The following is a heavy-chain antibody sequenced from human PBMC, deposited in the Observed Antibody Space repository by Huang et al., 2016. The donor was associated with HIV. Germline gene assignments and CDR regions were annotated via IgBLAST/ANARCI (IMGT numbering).Heavy chain of an antibody. Sequence: QLQLQGSGPGLVKPSETLSLTCTVSGGSITSSSYYWGWSRQPPGKGLGWVGSIYYSGSTDYNPSLKSRVTVSVDTSKNQFSLKLSSVTAADTAVYYCARHFSYYDSSGYTPWDAFDIWGQGTMVTVSS. CDR2: IYYSGST. D-gene: IGHD3-22*01. V-gene: IGHV4-39*01. CDR1: GGSITSSSYY. CDR3: ARHFSYYDSSGYTPWDAFDI. J-gene: IGHJ3*02.